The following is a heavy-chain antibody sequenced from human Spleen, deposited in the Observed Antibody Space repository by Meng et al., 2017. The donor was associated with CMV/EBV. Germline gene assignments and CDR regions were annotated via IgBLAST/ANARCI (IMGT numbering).Heavy chain of an antibody. D-gene: IGHD6-19*01. J-gene: IGHJ6*02. CDR1: GYTFTAYY. Sequence: ASVQVSCKASGYTFTAYYMHWVRQAPGQGLEWMGWINPNTGGTNYAQRFRGRVIMTRDTSISTVYMELSSLRFDDTAVYYCARSPGTGYSSGWYDGDGMDVWGQGTAVTVSS. CDR2: INPNTGGT. CDR3: ARSPGTGYSSGWYDGDGMDV. V-gene: IGHV1-2*02.